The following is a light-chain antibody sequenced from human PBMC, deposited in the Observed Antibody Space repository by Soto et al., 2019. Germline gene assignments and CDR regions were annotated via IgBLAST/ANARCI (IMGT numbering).Light chain of an antibody. J-gene: IGKJ1*01. CDR1: QSISDW. V-gene: IGKV1-5*03. Sequence: DIQMTQSPSTLSASIGDRVTITCRASQSISDWLAWYQQKPGKAPKLLIYRASNLESGVPSRFSGSGSGTEFTLTISSLQPDDFATYYCQQYNGYSRAVGQGTKVEIK. CDR2: RAS. CDR3: QQYNGYSRA.